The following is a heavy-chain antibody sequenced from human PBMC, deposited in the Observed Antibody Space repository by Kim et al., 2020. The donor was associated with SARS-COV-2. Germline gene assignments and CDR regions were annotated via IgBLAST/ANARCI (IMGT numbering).Heavy chain of an antibody. D-gene: IGHD2-2*01. CDR2: ISGQNGNT. CDR3: ARDPSVGIDCSSTSCSSSKNLRFEP. V-gene: IGHV1-18*01. J-gene: IGHJ5*02. CDR1: GYTFISYG. Sequence: ASVKVSCKASGYTFISYGISWVRQAPGQGLEWMGWISGQNGNTKYAEKIQGRVTMTTDPSASTAYMELRNLRSDDTAVYYCARDPSVGIDCSSTSCSSSKNLRFEPGGQGTLVTVSS.